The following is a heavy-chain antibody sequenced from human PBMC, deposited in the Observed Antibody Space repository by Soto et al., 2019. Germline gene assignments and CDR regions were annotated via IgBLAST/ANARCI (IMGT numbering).Heavy chain of an antibody. CDR2: MNPRSGST. Sequence: GASVTVSCKASGHSFSRYDIHWVRQATGNGLEWMGWMNPRSGSTGYAQNFRGRVTMTRDSATGTAYMDLSSLRYEDTAIYFCTRARGAETFDFWGQGSRVTVSS. D-gene: IGHD2-15*01. J-gene: IGHJ4*02. CDR3: TRARGAETFDF. V-gene: IGHV1-8*01. CDR1: GHSFSRYD.